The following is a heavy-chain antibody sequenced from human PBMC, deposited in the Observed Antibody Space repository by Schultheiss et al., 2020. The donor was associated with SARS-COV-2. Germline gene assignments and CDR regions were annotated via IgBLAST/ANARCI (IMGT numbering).Heavy chain of an antibody. CDR3: AKVGDSSGYLYYFDY. D-gene: IGHD3-22*01. V-gene: IGHV3-23*01. J-gene: IGHJ4*02. Sequence: GESLKISCAASGFTFSNAWMSWVRQAPGKGLEWVSAISGSGGSTYYADSVKGRFTISRDNSKNTLYLQMNSLRAEDTAVYYCAKVGDSSGYLYYFDYWGQGTLVTVSS. CDR2: ISGSGGST. CDR1: GFTFSNAW.